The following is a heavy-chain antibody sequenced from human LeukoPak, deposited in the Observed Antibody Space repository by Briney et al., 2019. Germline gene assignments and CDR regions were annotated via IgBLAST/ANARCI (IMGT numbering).Heavy chain of an antibody. Sequence: ASVKVSCKASGGTFSSYAISWVRQAPGQGLEWMGGIIPIFGTANYAQKFQGRVTITAGESTSTAYMELSSLRSEDTAVYYCAKKTDYDLEFDYWGQGTLVTVSS. V-gene: IGHV1-69*01. J-gene: IGHJ4*02. D-gene: IGHD4-17*01. CDR2: IIPIFGTA. CDR1: GGTFSSYA. CDR3: AKKTDYDLEFDY.